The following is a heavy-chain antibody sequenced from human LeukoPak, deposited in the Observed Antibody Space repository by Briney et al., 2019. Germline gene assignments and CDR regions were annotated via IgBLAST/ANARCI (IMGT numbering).Heavy chain of an antibody. CDR3: ARQSISGSSLSYFDY. Sequence: KPSETLSLTCTVSGGSISSYYWSWIRQPPGKGLEWIGNIYDSGSTNYNPSLKGRVTISVDMSKNQCSLKLSSVTAADTAVYYCARQSISGSSLSYFDYWGQGTLVNVSS. CDR2: IYDSGST. CDR1: GGSISSYY. J-gene: IGHJ4*02. V-gene: IGHV4-59*01. D-gene: IGHD3-22*01.